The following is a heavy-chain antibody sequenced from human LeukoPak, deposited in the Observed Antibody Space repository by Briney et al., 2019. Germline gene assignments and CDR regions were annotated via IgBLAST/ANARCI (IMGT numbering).Heavy chain of an antibody. V-gene: IGHV3-23*01. D-gene: IGHD6-13*01. CDR3: AKKGLAAASGAFDI. Sequence: GGSLRLSCAASGFTFSSYTINWVRQAPGKGLEWVSAISGGGGTTYYADSVKGRFTISRDNSKNTLYLQMISLRADDTAVYYCAKKGLAAASGAFDIWGQGTMVTVSS. CDR2: ISGGGGTT. CDR1: GFTFSSYT. J-gene: IGHJ3*02.